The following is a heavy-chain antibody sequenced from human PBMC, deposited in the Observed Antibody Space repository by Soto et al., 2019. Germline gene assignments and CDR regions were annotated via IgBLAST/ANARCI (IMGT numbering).Heavy chain of an antibody. CDR3: VRGGGGGLFEH. D-gene: IGHD2-21*01. J-gene: IGHJ4*02. CDR2: ISPKSTYR. Sequence: PGGSLTLSCPTSGFPFSDYYMSWIRQAPGKGLEWLSHISPKSTYRNYADSVKGRFTISRDNTKSSLFLQMNSLGVEDTAVYYCVRGGGGGLFEHWGQGVLVTVSS. CDR1: GFPFSDYY. V-gene: IGHV3-11*06.